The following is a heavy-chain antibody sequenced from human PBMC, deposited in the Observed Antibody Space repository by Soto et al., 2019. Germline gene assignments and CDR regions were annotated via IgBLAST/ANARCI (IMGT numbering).Heavy chain of an antibody. V-gene: IGHV4-34*01. Sequence: PSETLSLTCAVYGGSFSGYYWSWIRQPPGKGLEWIGEINHSGSTNYNPSLKSRVTISVDTSKNQFSLKLSSVTAADTAVYYCARASRGVSFRAVAGSYIDFSGQGTLVTVSS. CDR3: ARASRGVSFRAVAGSYIDF. J-gene: IGHJ4*02. CDR2: INHSGST. CDR1: GGSFSGYY. D-gene: IGHD6-19*01.